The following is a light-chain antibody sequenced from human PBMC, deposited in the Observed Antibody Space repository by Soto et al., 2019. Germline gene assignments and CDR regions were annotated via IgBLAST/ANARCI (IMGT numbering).Light chain of an antibody. V-gene: IGKV3-11*01. J-gene: IGKJ4*01. CDR1: QSVFGY. CDR3: QQRSDSPPLT. Sequence: EVVLTQSPATLSLSPGDRATLSCRASQSVFGYLAWYQHKPGQAPRLLIYDAYKRATGVPARFSGSGSETDVSLIISSLEPEDFAVNYCQQRSDSPPLTFGGGTKVEIK. CDR2: DAY.